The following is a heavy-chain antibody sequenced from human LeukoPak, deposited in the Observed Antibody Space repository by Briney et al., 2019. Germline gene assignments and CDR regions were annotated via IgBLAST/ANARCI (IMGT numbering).Heavy chain of an antibody. D-gene: IGHD2-15*01. CDR2: IIPIFGTA. CDR1: GGTFSSYA. V-gene: IGHV1-69*13. J-gene: IGHJ3*02. CDR3: ASVVAANAFDI. Sequence: GASVKVSFKASGGTFSSYAISWVRQAPGQGLEWMGGIIPIFGTANYAQKFQGRVTITADESTSTAYMELSSLRSEDTAVYYCASVVAANAFDIWGQGTMVTVSS.